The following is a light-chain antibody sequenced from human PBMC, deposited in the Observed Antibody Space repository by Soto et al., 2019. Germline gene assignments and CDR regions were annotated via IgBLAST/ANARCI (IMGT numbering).Light chain of an antibody. CDR2: GNN. CDR1: SSNIGAGYD. V-gene: IGLV1-40*01. CDR3: QSLDTNLRGSV. J-gene: IGLJ3*02. Sequence: QSVLTQPPSVSGAPGQRVTISCSGTSSNIGAGYDVHWYHQVPGTAPKLLIYGNNNRPSGVPDRFSGSRSGTSASLAITGLQAEDEADYYCQSLDTNLRGSVCGGGTKLTVL.